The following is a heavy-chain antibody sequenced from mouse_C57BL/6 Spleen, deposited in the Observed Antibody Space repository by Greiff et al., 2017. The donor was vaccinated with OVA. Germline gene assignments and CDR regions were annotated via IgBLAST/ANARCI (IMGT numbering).Heavy chain of an antibody. Sequence: VKLQESGPELVKPGASVKISCKASGYAFSSSWMNWVKQRPGKGLEWIGRIYPGDGDTNYNGKFKGKATLTADKSSSTAYMQLSSLTSEDSAVYFCARDPYYAMDYWGQGTSVTVSS. CDR2: IYPGDGDT. CDR3: ARDPYYAMDY. J-gene: IGHJ4*01. CDR1: GYAFSSSW. V-gene: IGHV1-82*01.